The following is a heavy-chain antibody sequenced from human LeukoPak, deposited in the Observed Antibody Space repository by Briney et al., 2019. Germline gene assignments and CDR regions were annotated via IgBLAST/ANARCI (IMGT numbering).Heavy chain of an antibody. V-gene: IGHV3-7*01. J-gene: IGHJ4*02. CDR3: ARDLSGVTGYTYGRGIDY. D-gene: IGHD5-18*01. CDR2: INQGGSET. CDR1: GFTFSTYW. Sequence: GGSLRLSCAASGFTFSTYWMTWVRQAPGKGLEWVANINQGGSETYYVDSVKGRFTISRDNAKTSLYLQMNSLRAEDTAVYYCARDLSGVTGYTYGRGIDYWGQGTLVTVSS.